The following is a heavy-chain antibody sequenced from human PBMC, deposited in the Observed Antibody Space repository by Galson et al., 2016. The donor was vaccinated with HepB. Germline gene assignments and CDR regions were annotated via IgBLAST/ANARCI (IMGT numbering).Heavy chain of an antibody. J-gene: IGHJ3*02. Sequence: SVKVSCKASGYTFTGYYMHWVRQAPGQGLEWMGWINPYSGGTNFAQKFQGRVTMTRDTSISTAYMELSRLRSDDAAVYYCASVVDAPLGNDAFDIWGQGTMVIVSS. CDR3: ASVVDAPLGNDAFDI. D-gene: IGHD2-15*01. V-gene: IGHV1-2*02. CDR1: GYTFTGYY. CDR2: INPYSGGT.